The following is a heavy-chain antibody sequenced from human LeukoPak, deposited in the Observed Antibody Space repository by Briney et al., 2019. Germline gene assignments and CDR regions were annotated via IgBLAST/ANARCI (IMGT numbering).Heavy chain of an antibody. CDR3: ARVQSRLSWFDP. CDR1: GGSISSSSSYY. Sequence: SETLSLTCTVSGGSISSSSSYYWGWIRQPPGEGLEWIGSIYYSGSTYYNPSLKSRVTISVDTSKNQFSLELTSVTAADTAVYYCARVQSRLSWFDPWGQGTLVTVSS. J-gene: IGHJ5*02. CDR2: IYYSGST. V-gene: IGHV4-39*07.